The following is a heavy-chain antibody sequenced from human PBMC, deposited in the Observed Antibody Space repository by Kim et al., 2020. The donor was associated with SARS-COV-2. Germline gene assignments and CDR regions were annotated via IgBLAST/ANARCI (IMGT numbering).Heavy chain of an antibody. D-gene: IGHD3-22*01. CDR2: ISYDGSNK. J-gene: IGHJ4*02. CDR1: GFTFSSYA. V-gene: IGHV3-30-3*01. Sequence: GGSLRLSCAASGFTFSSYAMHWVRQAPGKGLEWVAVISYDGSNKYYADSVKGRFTISRDNSKNTLYLQMNSLRAEDTAVYYCARGGGWLLPPEFDYWGQG. CDR3: ARGGGWLLPPEFDY.